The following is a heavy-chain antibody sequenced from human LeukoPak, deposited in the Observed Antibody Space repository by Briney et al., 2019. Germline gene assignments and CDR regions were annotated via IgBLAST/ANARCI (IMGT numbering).Heavy chain of an antibody. CDR1: GGSISSYY. Sequence: PSETLSLTCTVSGGSISSYYWSWIRQPPGKGLEWIGYIYYSGSTNYNPSLKSRVTISVDTSKNQFSLKLSSVTAADTAVYYCARELMGLSSWASLESGDYWGQGTLVTVSS. D-gene: IGHD6-13*01. CDR2: IYYSGST. J-gene: IGHJ4*02. V-gene: IGHV4-59*12. CDR3: ARELMGLSSWASLESGDY.